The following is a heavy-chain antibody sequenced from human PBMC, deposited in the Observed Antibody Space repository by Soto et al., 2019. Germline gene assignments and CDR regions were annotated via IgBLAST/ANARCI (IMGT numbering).Heavy chain of an antibody. Sequence: GGSLRLSCEASGFSFSSYSMNWVRQAPGKGLEWVSFISSGTSYKYYADSVKGRFTISRDNTKNSLYLQMNSLRAEDTAVYYCARDSSAIWEPVQYLQHWGQGTQVTVSS. CDR1: GFSFSSYS. D-gene: IGHD1-26*01. V-gene: IGHV3-21*01. J-gene: IGHJ1*01. CDR3: ARDSSAIWEPVQYLQH. CDR2: ISSGTSYK.